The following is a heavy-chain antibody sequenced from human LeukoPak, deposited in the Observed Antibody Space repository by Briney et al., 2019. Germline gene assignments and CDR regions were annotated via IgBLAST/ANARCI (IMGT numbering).Heavy chain of an antibody. J-gene: IGHJ4*02. D-gene: IGHD3-3*01. CDR2: IHHTGTT. CDR1: SYSISRGYY. CDR3: VREGPIRFLEQIDY. V-gene: IGHV4-38-2*02. Sequence: SETLSLTCTVSSYSISRGYYWGWIRQSPGKGLEWIGNIHHTGTTSYNPSLESRVTISLDLSKNQFSLRLSSVTAADTALYCCVREGPIRFLEQIDYWGQGALVTVSS.